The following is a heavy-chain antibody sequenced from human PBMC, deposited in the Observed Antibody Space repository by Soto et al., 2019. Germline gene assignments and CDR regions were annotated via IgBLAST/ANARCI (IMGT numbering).Heavy chain of an antibody. D-gene: IGHD5-18*01. V-gene: IGHV3-43*01. Sequence: GSLRLSCAASGGRFVDYTVHWVRHTPGKGPEWISLISWDGGRTLYSDSVKGRFIISRDNSKNSLYLQMNSLRAEDTAVYYCARGDYTAMVRYYYYGMDVWGQGTTVTVS. CDR1: GGRFVDYT. J-gene: IGHJ6*02. CDR3: ARGDYTAMVRYYYYGMDV. CDR2: ISWDGGRT.